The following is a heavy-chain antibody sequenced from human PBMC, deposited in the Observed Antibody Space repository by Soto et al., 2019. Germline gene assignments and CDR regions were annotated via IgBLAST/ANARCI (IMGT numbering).Heavy chain of an antibody. V-gene: IGHV4-39*01. CDR1: GGSISSSNYY. D-gene: IGHD3-10*01. Sequence: QLQLQESGPGLVKPSDTLSLTCTVSGGSISSSNYYWGWVRQPPGKGLEWIGTIYYSGTTYYNPSLKSRLTISVDTSTSQFSLRLTSVTAADTAVYYCARQVYGSGSYAYYFDQWGQGTLVTVSS. J-gene: IGHJ4*02. CDR3: ARQVYGSGSYAYYFDQ. CDR2: IYYSGTT.